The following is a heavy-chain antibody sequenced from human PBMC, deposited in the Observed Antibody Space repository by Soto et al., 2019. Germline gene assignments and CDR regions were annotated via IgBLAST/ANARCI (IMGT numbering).Heavy chain of an antibody. Sequence: PGGSLRLSCSAFGFTFSDYGMHWVRQAPGKGLEFVSAIKSKGDTTYYADSVRGRFTISRDNSKNTLYLQMSSLRGDDTAVYYCVKDRSLAVADVYCFDYWGPGTLVTVSS. V-gene: IGHV3-64D*06. CDR1: GFTFSDYG. CDR2: IKSKGDTT. D-gene: IGHD6-19*01. J-gene: IGHJ4*02. CDR3: VKDRSLAVADVYCFDY.